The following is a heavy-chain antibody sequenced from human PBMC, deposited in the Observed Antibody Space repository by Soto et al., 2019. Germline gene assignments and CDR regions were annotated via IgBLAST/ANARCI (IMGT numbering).Heavy chain of an antibody. CDR1: GYTFTSYA. D-gene: IGHD3-9*01. CDR3: AREDLVGFFALFDP. CDR2: INAGNGNT. Sequence: GASVKVSCKASGYTFTSYAMHWVRQAPGQRLEWMGWINAGNGNTKYSQKFQGRVTITRDTSASTAYMELSSLRSEDTAVYYCAREDLVGFFALFDPWGQGTLVTVSS. J-gene: IGHJ5*02. V-gene: IGHV1-3*01.